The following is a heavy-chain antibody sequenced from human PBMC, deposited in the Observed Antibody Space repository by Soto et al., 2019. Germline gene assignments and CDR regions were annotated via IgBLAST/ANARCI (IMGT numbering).Heavy chain of an antibody. CDR3: TTGTSGYDILTGYYSFYGMDV. V-gene: IGHV3-15*07. J-gene: IGHJ6*02. CDR2: IKSKTDGGTT. CDR1: GFTFSNAW. Sequence: EVQLVESGGGLVKPGGSLRLSCAASGFTFSNAWMNWVRQAPGKGLEWVGRIKSKTDGGTTDYAAPVKGRFTISRDDSKNTLYLQMNSLKTEDTAVYYCTTGTSGYDILTGYYSFYGMDVWGQGTTVTVSS. D-gene: IGHD3-9*01.